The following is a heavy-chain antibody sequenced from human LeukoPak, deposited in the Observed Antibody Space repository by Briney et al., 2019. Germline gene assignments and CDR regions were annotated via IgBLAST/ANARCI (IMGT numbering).Heavy chain of an antibody. CDR2: IWYDGSNK. CDR3: ARMSSSGWYYFDY. CDR1: GFTFSSYG. J-gene: IGHJ4*02. V-gene: IGHV3-33*01. D-gene: IGHD6-19*01. Sequence: PGRSLRLSCAASGFTFSSYGMHGVRQAPGKGREWVAVIWYDGSNKYYADSVKGRFTISRDNSKNTLYLQMNSLRAEDTAVYYCARMSSSGWYYFDYWGQGSLLTVSS.